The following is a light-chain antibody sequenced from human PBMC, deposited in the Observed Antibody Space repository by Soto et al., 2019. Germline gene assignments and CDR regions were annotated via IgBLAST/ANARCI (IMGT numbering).Light chain of an antibody. Sequence: IQMTQSPSSVSASVGDRITISCRASQRIGRYVNWYQQKPGKAPKXLIYAASSLQSGVPSRFSVSGSGTDFPLTISGLQNEDFATYYCQQSYSTPLTFCGGTKVDIK. CDR3: QQSYSTPLT. CDR2: AAS. J-gene: IGKJ4*01. V-gene: IGKV1-39*01. CDR1: QRIGRY.